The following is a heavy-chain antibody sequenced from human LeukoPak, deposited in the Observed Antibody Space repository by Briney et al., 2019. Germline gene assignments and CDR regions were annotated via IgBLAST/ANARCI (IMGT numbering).Heavy chain of an antibody. CDR1: GDAISKNDYY. D-gene: IGHD5-12*01. Sequence: PSETLSLTCSVSGDAISKNDYYCGWIRQPPGKGLECLWSIYYSGNIYYNPSLKTRVTISVDTSKTQFSLRLNSVTAADTAVYYCARAHSWLRFLYYYMDVWGKGTTVTVSS. V-gene: IGHV4-39*07. J-gene: IGHJ6*03. CDR3: ARAHSWLRFLYYYMDV. CDR2: IYYSGNI.